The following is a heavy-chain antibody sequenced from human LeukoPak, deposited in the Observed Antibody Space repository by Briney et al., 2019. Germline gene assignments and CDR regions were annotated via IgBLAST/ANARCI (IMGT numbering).Heavy chain of an antibody. D-gene: IGHD6-13*01. CDR3: ARVLAAAGNNWFDP. Sequence: PSETLSLTCTVSGDSISSGGYSWSWIRQTPGKGLEWIAYIHDSGSTYNNPSLKSRLSISIDTSKNQFSLKLNSVTAADTAVYYCARVLAAAGNNWFDPWGQGTLVTVSS. CDR2: IHDSGST. J-gene: IGHJ5*02. CDR1: GDSISSGGYS. V-gene: IGHV4-30-4*07.